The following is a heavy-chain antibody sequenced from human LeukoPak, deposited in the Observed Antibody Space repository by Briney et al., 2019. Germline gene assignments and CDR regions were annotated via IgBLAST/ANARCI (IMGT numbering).Heavy chain of an antibody. CDR2: INHSGST. D-gene: IGHD3-10*01. CDR3: AREGNYYGSGSYYIDY. Sequence: PSETLSLTCAVYGGSFSGYYWSWIRQPPGKGLEWIGEINHSGSTNYNPSLKSRVTISVDTSKNQFSLKLSSVTAADTAVYYCAREGNYYGSGSYYIDYWGQGTLVTVSS. CDR1: GGSFSGYY. V-gene: IGHV4-34*01. J-gene: IGHJ4*02.